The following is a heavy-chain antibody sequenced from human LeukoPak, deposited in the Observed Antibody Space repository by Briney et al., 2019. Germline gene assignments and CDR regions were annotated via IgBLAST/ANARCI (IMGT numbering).Heavy chain of an antibody. Sequence: SETLSLTCTVSGGSISGNYWSWIRQPPGKSLEWLGFIHNSGSTNYNPSVKNRVSISIDTSKSQFFLKLNSVTVAHTAVYYCAGGGASGSYGWLDPWGQGTLVTVSS. D-gene: IGHD1-26*01. J-gene: IGHJ5*02. CDR2: IHNSGST. V-gene: IGHV4-59*01. CDR1: GGSISGNY. CDR3: AGGGASGSYGWLDP.